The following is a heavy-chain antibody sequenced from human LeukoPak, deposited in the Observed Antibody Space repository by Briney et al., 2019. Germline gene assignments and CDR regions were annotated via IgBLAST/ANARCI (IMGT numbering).Heavy chain of an antibody. CDR2: IYTSGST. CDR1: GGSISSYY. CDR3: ARALVDTAMVTFGYYYYMDV. Sequence: SETLSLTCTVSGGSISSYYWSWIRQPAGKGLEWIGRIYTSGSTNYNPSLKSRVTMSVDTSKNQFSLKLSSVTAADTAVYYCARALVDTAMVTFGYYYYMDVRGKGTTVTVSS. J-gene: IGHJ6*03. V-gene: IGHV4-4*07. D-gene: IGHD5-18*01.